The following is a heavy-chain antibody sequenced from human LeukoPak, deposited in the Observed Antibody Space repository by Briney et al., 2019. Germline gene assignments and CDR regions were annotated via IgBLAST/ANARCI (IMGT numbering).Heavy chain of an antibody. CDR2: ISAYNGNT. J-gene: IGHJ6*03. CDR3: ARVSGPYYYYYMGV. D-gene: IGHD1-26*01. Sequence: ASVKVSCKASGYTFTSYGISWARQAPGQGLEWMGWISAYNGNTNYAQKLQGRVTMTTDTSTSTAYMELRSLRSDDTAVYYCARVSGPYYYYYMGVWGKGTTVTVSS. V-gene: IGHV1-18*01. CDR1: GYTFTSYG.